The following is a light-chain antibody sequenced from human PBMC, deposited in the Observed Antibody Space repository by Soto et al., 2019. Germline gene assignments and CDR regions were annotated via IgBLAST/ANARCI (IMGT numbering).Light chain of an antibody. V-gene: IGKV3-20*01. Sequence: EIVLTQSPGTLSLSPGERATLSCRASQSFSSSYLIWYQQKPGQAPRLLIYGASSRATGIPDRFSGGGSGTDFTLTISGLEPEDFAVYYCQQYGSTPYTFGQGTKLEIK. CDR2: GAS. J-gene: IGKJ2*01. CDR3: QQYGSTPYT. CDR1: QSFSSSY.